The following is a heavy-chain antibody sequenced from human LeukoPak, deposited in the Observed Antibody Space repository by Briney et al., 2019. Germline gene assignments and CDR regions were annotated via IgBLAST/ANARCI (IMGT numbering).Heavy chain of an antibody. V-gene: IGHV4-59*01. CDR3: ARDFGSGYGDASDI. CDR1: GGSISSYY. Sequence: PSETLSLTCTVSGGSISSYYWSWIRQPPGKGLEWIGYIYYSGSTNYNPSLKSRVTISVDTSKNQFSLKLSSVTAADTAVYYCARDFGSGYGDASDIWGQGTMVTVSS. D-gene: IGHD5-12*01. J-gene: IGHJ3*02. CDR2: IYYSGST.